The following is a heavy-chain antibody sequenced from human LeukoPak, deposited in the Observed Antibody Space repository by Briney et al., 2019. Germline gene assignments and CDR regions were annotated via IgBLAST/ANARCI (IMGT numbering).Heavy chain of an antibody. CDR2: IYSGGST. D-gene: IGHD3-22*01. V-gene: IGHV3-53*01. CDR3: ARATHYYDTSGYYY. Sequence: PGGSLRLSCAASGFTVSSSYMSWVRQAPGKGLEWVSVIYSGGSTYYADSVKGRFTISRDNSKNTLYLQMNSLRAEDTAVYYCARATHYYDTSGYYYWGQGTLVTVSS. J-gene: IGHJ4*02. CDR1: GFTVSSSY.